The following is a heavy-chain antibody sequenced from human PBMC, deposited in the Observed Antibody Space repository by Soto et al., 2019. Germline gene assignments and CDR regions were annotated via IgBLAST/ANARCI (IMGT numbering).Heavy chain of an antibody. CDR1: GFTFSSYW. Sequence: PGGSLRLSCAASGFTFSSYWMYWVRQAPGKGLVWVSRINSDGRSTSYADSVKGQFTISRDNAKNTRELKIKSLRAKDTAVNNSARAVRSGSYPYYYYSMDVWGQGTTVTVSS. J-gene: IGHJ6*02. CDR2: INSDGRST. D-gene: IGHD3-10*01. CDR3: ARAVRSGSYPYYYYSMDV. V-gene: IGHV3-74*01.